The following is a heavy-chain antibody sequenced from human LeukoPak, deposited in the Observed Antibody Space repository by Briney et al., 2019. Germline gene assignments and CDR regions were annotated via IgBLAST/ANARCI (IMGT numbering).Heavy chain of an antibody. J-gene: IGHJ6*02. CDR2: ISGSGGST. V-gene: IGHV3-23*01. D-gene: IGHD3-16*02. CDR1: GFTFSGSA. Sequence: GGSLSLSCVGSGFTFSGSALHWVRQAPGKGLEWVSAISGSGGSTYYADSVKGRFTISRDNSKNTLYLQMNSLRAEDTAVYYCAKDQVGSYHYYYYGMDVWGQGTTVTVSS. CDR3: AKDQVGSYHYYYYGMDV.